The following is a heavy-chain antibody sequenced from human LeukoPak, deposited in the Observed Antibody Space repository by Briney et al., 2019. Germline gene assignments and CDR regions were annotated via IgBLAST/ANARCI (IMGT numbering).Heavy chain of an antibody. V-gene: IGHV4-38-2*01. CDR1: GYSISSDGYY. D-gene: IGHD5-18*01. J-gene: IGHJ4*02. CDR3: GRHRVYNYGHLDY. CDR2: IYNSGSR. Sequence: SETLSLTCPVSGYSISSDGYYWGWIRQPPGRGLEGIGRIYNSGSRYYNPSLQSRVAISIDTSNNHFSLKLISVTAADTAVYYCGRHRVYNYGHLDYWGQGTLITVSS.